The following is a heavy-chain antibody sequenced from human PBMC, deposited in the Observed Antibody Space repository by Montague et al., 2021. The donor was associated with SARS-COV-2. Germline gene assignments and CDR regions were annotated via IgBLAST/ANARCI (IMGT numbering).Heavy chain of an antibody. CDR2: IYYSGST. J-gene: IGHJ4*02. CDR1: GGSISSSSYC. D-gene: IGHD3-10*01. V-gene: IGHV4-39*01. CDR3: ARREDYYGSGSYPN. Sequence: SETLSLTCTVSGGSISSSSYCWGWIRQPPGKGLEWIGSIYYSGSTYYNPSLKSRVTISVDTSKNQLSLKLSSVTAADTAVYYCARREDYYGSGSYPNWGQGTLVTVSS.